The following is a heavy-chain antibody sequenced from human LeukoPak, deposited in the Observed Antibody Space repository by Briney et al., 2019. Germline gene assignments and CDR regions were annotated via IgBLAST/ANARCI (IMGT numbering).Heavy chain of an antibody. CDR1: GGSFSGYY. CDR2: INHSGST. Sequence: PSETLSLTCAVYGGSFSGYYWSWIRQPPGKGLEWIGEINHSGSTNYNPSLKSRVTISVDTSKNQFSLKLSSVTAADTAVYYCARHLRLRGRAGRFDPWGQGTLVTVSS. J-gene: IGHJ5*02. CDR3: ARHLRLRGRAGRFDP. V-gene: IGHV4-34*01. D-gene: IGHD4-17*01.